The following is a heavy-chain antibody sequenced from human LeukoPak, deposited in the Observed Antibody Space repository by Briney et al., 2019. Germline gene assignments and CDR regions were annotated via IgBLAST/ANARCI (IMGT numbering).Heavy chain of an antibody. CDR2: INPNSGGT. CDR3: ARSRSLWFGEVTYGMDV. V-gene: IGHV1-2*02. CDR1: GYTFTGYY. Sequence: ASVKVSCKASGYTFTGYYMHWVRQAPGQGLEWMGWINPNSGGTNFAQKFQGRVTMTRDTSISTASMELSRLRSDDTAVYYCARSRSLWFGEVTYGMDVWGQGTTVTVSS. D-gene: IGHD3-10*01. J-gene: IGHJ6*02.